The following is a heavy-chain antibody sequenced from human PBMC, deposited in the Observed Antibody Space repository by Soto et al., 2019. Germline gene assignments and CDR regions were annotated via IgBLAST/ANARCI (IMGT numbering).Heavy chain of an antibody. CDR2: ISGSGGST. J-gene: IGHJ6*02. V-gene: IGHV3-23*01. CDR1: GFTFSSYA. D-gene: IGHD1-1*01. Sequence: PGGSLRLSCAASGFTFSSYAMSWVRQAPGKGLEWVSAISGSGGSTYYADSVEGRFTISRDNSKNTLYLQMNSLRAEDTAVYYCAALPVDDPYYYGMDVWGQGTTVTVSS. CDR3: AALPVDDPYYYGMDV.